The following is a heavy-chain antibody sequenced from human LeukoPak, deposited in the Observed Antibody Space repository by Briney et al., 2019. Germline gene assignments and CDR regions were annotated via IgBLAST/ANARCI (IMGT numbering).Heavy chain of an antibody. CDR3: ARVIYSGWEGELSD. V-gene: IGHV3-74*01. Sequence: GGSLRLSCAASGFTFSSYWMHWVRQAPGKGLVWVSRINSDGSTTSYADPVMGRFTISRDNAKNTLYLQTNSLRAEDTAVYYCARVIYSGWEGELSDWGQGTLVTVSS. CDR2: INSDGSTT. D-gene: IGHD6-19*01. CDR1: GFTFSSYW. J-gene: IGHJ4*02.